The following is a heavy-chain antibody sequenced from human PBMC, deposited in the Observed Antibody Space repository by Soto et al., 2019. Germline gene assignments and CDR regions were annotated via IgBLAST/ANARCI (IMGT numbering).Heavy chain of an antibody. CDR1: GYTLTELS. V-gene: IGHV1-24*01. CDR2: FDPEDGET. CDR3: ATEIGGRYCSGGSCYPHERDYYYGMDV. D-gene: IGHD2-15*01. J-gene: IGHJ6*02. Sequence: ASVKVSCKVSGYTLTELSMHWVRQAPGKGLEWMGGFDPEDGETIYAQKFQGRVTMTEDTSTDTAYMELSSLRSEDTAVYYCATEIGGRYCSGGSCYPHERDYYYGMDVWGQGTTVTVSS.